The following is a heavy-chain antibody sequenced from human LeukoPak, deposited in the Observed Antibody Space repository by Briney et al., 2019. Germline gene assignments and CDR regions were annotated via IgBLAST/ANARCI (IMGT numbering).Heavy chain of an antibody. Sequence: GGSLRLSCAASGFAFKKYWMNWVRQVPGKGLECLANIKEDGSETYYADSVKGRFTISRDNPKNLLFLQINSLRVEDTAVYYCARETPRRGETRDGYRWGQGTLVTVSS. J-gene: IGHJ4*02. V-gene: IGHV3-7*01. CDR1: GFAFKKYW. CDR2: IKEDGSET. D-gene: IGHD5-24*01. CDR3: ARETPRRGETRDGYR.